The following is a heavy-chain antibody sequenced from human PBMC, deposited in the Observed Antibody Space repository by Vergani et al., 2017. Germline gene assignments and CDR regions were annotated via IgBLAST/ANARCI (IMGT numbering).Heavy chain of an antibody. D-gene: IGHD4-23*01. CDR3: ARDSTNYGGNRVFDC. CDR2: ISYDGSNK. Sequence: QVQLVESGGGVVQPGRSLRLSCAASGFTLSSYAMHWVRQAPGKGLEWVAVISYDGSNKYYADSVEGRFTISRDNAKNSLYLQMNSLGAEDTAVDYCARDSTNYGGNRVFDCWGQGTLVTVSS. J-gene: IGHJ4*02. V-gene: IGHV3-30-3*01. CDR1: GFTLSSYA.